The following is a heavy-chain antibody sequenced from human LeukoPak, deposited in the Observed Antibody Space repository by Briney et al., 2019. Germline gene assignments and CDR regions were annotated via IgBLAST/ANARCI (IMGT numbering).Heavy chain of an antibody. CDR1: GFTFSSYW. CDR2: IKQDGSEK. Sequence: GGSLRLSCAASGFTFSSYWMSWVRQAPGKGLEWVANIKQDGSEKCYVDSVKGRFTISRDNAKNSLYLQMNSLRAEDTAVYYCARDNSGLPYYFDYWGQGTLVTVSS. V-gene: IGHV3-7*01. CDR3: ARDNSGLPYYFDY. D-gene: IGHD3-10*01. J-gene: IGHJ4*02.